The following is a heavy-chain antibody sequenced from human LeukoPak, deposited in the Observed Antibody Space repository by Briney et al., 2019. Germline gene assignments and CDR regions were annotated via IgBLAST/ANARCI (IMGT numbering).Heavy chain of an antibody. CDR1: GFTFSNYW. CDR2: ISQDGGEK. CDR3: ARDSYRALEY. V-gene: IGHV3-7*01. J-gene: IGHJ4*02. D-gene: IGHD1-14*01. Sequence: GGSLRLSCAASGFTFSNYWMNWVRQAPGKGLEWVAHISQDGGEKYYADSVKGRFTISRDNTKNSLFLHAHGLRAEDTAVYYCARDSYRALEYWGQGALVTVSS.